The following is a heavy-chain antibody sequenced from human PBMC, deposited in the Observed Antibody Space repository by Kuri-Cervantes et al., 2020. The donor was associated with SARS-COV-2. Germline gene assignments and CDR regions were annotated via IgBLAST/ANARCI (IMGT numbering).Heavy chain of an antibody. CDR2: IYTSGST. CDR3: ARWGGYDVGAFDI. D-gene: IGHD5-12*01. Sequence: ESLKISCTVSGGSISSYYWSWIRQPAGKGLEWIGRIYTSGSTNYNPSLKSRVTISVDRSKNQFSLSLSSVTAADTAVYYCARWGGYDVGAFDIWGQGTMVTVSS. CDR1: GGSISSYY. V-gene: IGHV4-4*07. J-gene: IGHJ3*02.